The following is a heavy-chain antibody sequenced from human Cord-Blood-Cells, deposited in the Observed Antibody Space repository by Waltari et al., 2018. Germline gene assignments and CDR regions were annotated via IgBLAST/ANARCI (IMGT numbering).Heavy chain of an antibody. J-gene: IGHJ5*02. CDR1: GGSISSSNW. Sequence: QVQLQESGPGLVKPSGTLSLTCAVSGGSISSSNWWSWVRQPPGKGLEWIGEIYHSGRTNYNPSLKCRVTISVDKSKNQFSLKLSSVTAADTAVYYCARADIRIMVRGVIDPWGQGTLVTVSS. CDR2: IYHSGRT. CDR3: ARADIRIMVRGVIDP. D-gene: IGHD3-10*01. V-gene: IGHV4-4*02.